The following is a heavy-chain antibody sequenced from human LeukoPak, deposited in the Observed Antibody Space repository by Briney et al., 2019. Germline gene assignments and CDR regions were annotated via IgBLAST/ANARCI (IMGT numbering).Heavy chain of an antibody. J-gene: IGHJ3*02. CDR1: GFTVSSNY. V-gene: IGHV3-21*01. Sequence: PGGSLRLSCAASGFTVSSNYMNWVRQAPGKGLEWVSSISSSSSYIYYADSVKGRFTISRDNAKNTLYLQMNSLRAEDTAVYYCARTWIQLWLIGAFDIWGQGTMVTVSS. CDR3: ARTWIQLWLIGAFDI. CDR2: ISSSSSYI. D-gene: IGHD5-18*01.